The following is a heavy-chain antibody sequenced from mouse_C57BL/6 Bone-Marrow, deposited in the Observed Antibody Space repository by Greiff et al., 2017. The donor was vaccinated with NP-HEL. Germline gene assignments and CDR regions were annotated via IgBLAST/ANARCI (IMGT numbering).Heavy chain of an antibody. CDR1: GFIFSSYG. CDR3: ARHYYSNYFDY. V-gene: IGHV5-6*02. Sequence: EVMLVESGGDLVKPGGSLKLSCAASGFIFSSYGMSWVRRTLDKRLEWFATISSGGCYTYYPDSVKGRFTISRDNAKNNLYLQMRSLKSDDTAMYYCARHYYSNYFDYWGQGTTLTVSS. J-gene: IGHJ2*01. CDR2: ISSGGCYT. D-gene: IGHD2-5*01.